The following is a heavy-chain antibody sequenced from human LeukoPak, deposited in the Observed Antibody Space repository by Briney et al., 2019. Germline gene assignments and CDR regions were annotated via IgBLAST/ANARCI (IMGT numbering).Heavy chain of an antibody. CDR1: GGSISSYY. CDR3: ARYSSAGRFDY. D-gene: IGHD5-18*01. V-gene: IGHV4-59*01. CDR2: IYYSGGT. Sequence: SETLSLTCTVSGGSISSYYWSWIRQPPGKGLEWIGYIYYSGGTNYNPSLKSRVTISVDTSKNQFSLKLSSVTAADTAVYYCARYSSAGRFDYWGQGTLVTVSS. J-gene: IGHJ4*02.